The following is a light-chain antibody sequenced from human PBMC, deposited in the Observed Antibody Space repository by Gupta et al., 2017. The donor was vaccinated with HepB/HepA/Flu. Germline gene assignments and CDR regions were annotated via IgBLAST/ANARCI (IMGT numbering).Light chain of an antibody. CDR3: HQHNNWPPWT. CDR2: RAT. CDR1: QSVGTK. J-gene: IGKJ1*01. Sequence: EIVMTQAPATLSVSPGERATLSCRAPQSVGTKLAGYQQRQGQAPRLLLFRATARDTGVPARFSGSGCGTKFSLLIISRQSADFAVYYCHQHNNWPPWTFGQGTKVEIK. V-gene: IGKV3-15*01.